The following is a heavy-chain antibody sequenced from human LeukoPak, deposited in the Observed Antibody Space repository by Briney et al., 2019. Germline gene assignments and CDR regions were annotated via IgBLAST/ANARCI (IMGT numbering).Heavy chain of an antibody. V-gene: IGHV1-8*01. CDR1: GYPFSNYD. CDR2: MNPGSGDT. CDR3: ARSRRGYYMDV. Sequence: GPSMKVSCKASGYPFSNYDVNWVRQAPGQGLEWMAWMNPGSGDTGYAQKFQGRLTMSSNISMNTASMELRSLTSEDTAVYFCARSRRGYYMDVWGTGTPVTVSS. J-gene: IGHJ6*03.